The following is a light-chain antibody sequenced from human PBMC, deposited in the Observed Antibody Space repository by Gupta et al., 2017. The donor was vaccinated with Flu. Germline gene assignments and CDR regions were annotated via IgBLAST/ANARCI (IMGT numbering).Light chain of an antibody. CDR2: EVS. Sequence: QSALTQPASVSGSPGQSITISSTGTSSDVGGYNYVSWYQQHPGKAPKRMIYEVSNRPSGVSNRFSGSKSGNTASLTISGLQAEDEADYYCSSYTSSSTGVVVGGGTKLTVL. V-gene: IGLV2-14*01. J-gene: IGLJ2*01. CDR1: SSDVGGYNY. CDR3: SSYTSSSTGVV.